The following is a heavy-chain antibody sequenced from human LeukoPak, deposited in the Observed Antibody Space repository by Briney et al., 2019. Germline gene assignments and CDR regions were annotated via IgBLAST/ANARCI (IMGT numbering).Heavy chain of an antibody. D-gene: IGHD3-22*01. CDR2: IYYSGST. J-gene: IGHJ3*02. V-gene: IGHV4-59*01. CDR1: GGSISSYY. Sequence: SETLSLTCTVSGGSISSYYWSWIRQPPGKGLEWIGYIYYSGSTNYNPSLKSRVTISVGTSKNQFSLKLSSVTAADTAVYYCARDPHYYDSSGYPTPYAFDIWGQGTMVTVSS. CDR3: ARDPHYYDSSGYPTPYAFDI.